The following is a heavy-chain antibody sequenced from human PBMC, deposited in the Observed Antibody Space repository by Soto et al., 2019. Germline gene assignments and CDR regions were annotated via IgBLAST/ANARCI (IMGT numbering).Heavy chain of an antibody. V-gene: IGHV3-30*18. D-gene: IGHD3-3*01. CDR2: ISYDGSNK. J-gene: IGHJ6*02. CDR3: AKGLYYDFWRGDYYYYYGMDV. CDR1: GFTFSSYG. Sequence: GGSLRLSCAASGFTFSSYGMHWVRQAPGKGLEWVAVISYDGSNKYYADSVKGRFTISRDNSKNTLCLQMNSLRAEDTAVYYCAKGLYYDFWRGDYYYYYGMDVWGQGTTVTVSS.